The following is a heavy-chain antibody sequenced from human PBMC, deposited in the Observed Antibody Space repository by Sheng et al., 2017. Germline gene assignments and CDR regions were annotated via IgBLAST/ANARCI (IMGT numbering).Heavy chain of an antibody. CDR2: IYYSGST. Sequence: QVQLQESGPGLVKPSETLSLTCTVSGGSISSYYWSWIRQPPGKGLEWIGYIYYSGSTNYNPSLKSRVTISVDTSKNQFSLKLSSVTAADTAVYYCARVGKSCSGGSCYNPVDYWGQGNAGHRSPQ. CDR1: GGSISSYY. V-gene: IGHV4-59*01. CDR3: ARVGKSCSGGSCYNPVDY. D-gene: IGHD2-15*01. J-gene: IGHJ4*02.